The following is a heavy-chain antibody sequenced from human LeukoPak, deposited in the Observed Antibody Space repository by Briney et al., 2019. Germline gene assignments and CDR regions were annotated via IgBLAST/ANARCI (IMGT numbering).Heavy chain of an antibody. V-gene: IGHV3-21*01. D-gene: IGHD2-2*01. Sequence: NTGGSLRLSCAASGFTVNNAWMNWVRQAPGKGLEWVSSISSSSSYIYYADSVKGRFTISRDNAKNSLYLQMNSLRAEDTAVYYCARDRPYCSSTSCYDYWGQGTLVTVSS. J-gene: IGHJ4*02. CDR2: ISSSSSYI. CDR1: GFTVNNAW. CDR3: ARDRPYCSSTSCYDY.